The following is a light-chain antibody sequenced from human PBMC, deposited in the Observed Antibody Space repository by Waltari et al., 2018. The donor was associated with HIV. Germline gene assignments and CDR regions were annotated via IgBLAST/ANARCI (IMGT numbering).Light chain of an antibody. V-gene: IGKV2-30*01. Sequence: DVVMTQSPLSLPVTLGQPAPISCRSSQSLVYRDGNTYLIWFQQRPGQSPRRLIYKVSNRDSGVPDRFSGSGSGTDFTLKISRVEAEDVGVYYCMQGTHWPYTFGQGTKLKIK. CDR1: QSLVYRDGNTY. CDR3: MQGTHWPYT. CDR2: KVS. J-gene: IGKJ2*01.